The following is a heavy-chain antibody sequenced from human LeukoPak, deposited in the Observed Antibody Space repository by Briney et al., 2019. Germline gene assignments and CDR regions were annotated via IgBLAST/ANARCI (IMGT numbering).Heavy chain of an antibody. J-gene: IGHJ3*02. D-gene: IGHD3-22*01. CDR2: ISAYNSHT. CDR3: ARGLTEYDSSGYYYEAAFDI. V-gene: IGHV1-18*01. CDR1: GYTFTSYG. Sequence: ASVKVSCKASGYTFTSYGISWVRQAPGQGLEWMGWISAYNSHTYYAQRLQGRVTMTTDTSTSTAYMELRSLRSDDTAVYYCARGLTEYDSSGYYYEAAFDIWGQGTMVTVSS.